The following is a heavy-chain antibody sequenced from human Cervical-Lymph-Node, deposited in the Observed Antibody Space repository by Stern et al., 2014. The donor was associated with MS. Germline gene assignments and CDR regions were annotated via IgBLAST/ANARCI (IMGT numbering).Heavy chain of an antibody. Sequence: QVQLVQSGAELKKPGASVKVSCRASGYTFTNNFMHWVRQAPGQGLDWMGWINPGNGNTKYSQRFQGRVTITRDTSAGTVHMELGSLTSEDTAVYYCARDTGDYPPLPFDNWGQGTLVIVSS. CDR2: INPGNGNT. CDR1: GYTFTNNF. CDR3: ARDTGDYPPLPFDN. J-gene: IGHJ4*02. D-gene: IGHD4-17*01. V-gene: IGHV1-3*01.